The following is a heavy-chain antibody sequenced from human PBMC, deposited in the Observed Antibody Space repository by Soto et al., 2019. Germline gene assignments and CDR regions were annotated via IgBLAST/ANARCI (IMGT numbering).Heavy chain of an antibody. D-gene: IGHD3-10*01. CDR1: GYTFTGYY. CDR3: ARESRGRRFGELFAYFDY. CDR2: INPNGGGT. V-gene: IGHV1-2*04. J-gene: IGHJ4*02. Sequence: WASVKVSCKASGYTFTGYYMHWVRQAPGQGLEWMGWINPNGGGTNYAQKFQGWVTMTRDTSISTAYMELSRLRSDDTAVYYCARESRGRRFGELFAYFDYWGQGTLVTVSS.